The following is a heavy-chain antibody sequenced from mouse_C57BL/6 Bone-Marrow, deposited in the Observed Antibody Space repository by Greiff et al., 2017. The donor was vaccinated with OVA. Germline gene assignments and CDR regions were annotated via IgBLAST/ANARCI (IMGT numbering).Heavy chain of an antibody. Sequence: VQLQQPGAELVKPGASVKLSCKASGYTFTSYWMHWVKQRPGQGLEWIGMIHPNSGSTNYNEKFKSKATLTVDKSSSTAYMQLSSLTSEVSAVYYCASDGYYVSAYWGQGTLVTVSA. V-gene: IGHV1-64*01. CDR1: GYTFTSYW. J-gene: IGHJ3*01. CDR3: ASDGYYVSAY. D-gene: IGHD2-3*01. CDR2: IHPNSGST.